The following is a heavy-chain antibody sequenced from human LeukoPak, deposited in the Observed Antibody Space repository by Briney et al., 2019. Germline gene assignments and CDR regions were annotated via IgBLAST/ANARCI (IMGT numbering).Heavy chain of an antibody. Sequence: GGSLRLSCAASGFTFSSYGMHWVRQAPGKGLEWVAFIRYDGNNKYYADSVKGRFTISRDNSKNTLYLEMNSLRPEDTAVYYCAKDVSAGTPLGHWGQGILVTVSS. CDR2: IRYDGNNK. J-gene: IGHJ4*02. CDR3: AKDVSAGTPLGH. CDR1: GFTFSSYG. V-gene: IGHV3-30*02. D-gene: IGHD6-13*01.